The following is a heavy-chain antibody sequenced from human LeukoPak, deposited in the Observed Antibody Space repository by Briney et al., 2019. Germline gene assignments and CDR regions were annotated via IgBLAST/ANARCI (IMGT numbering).Heavy chain of an antibody. D-gene: IGHD4-17*01. J-gene: IGHJ6*02. CDR3: ARVGPTTAYYYYYGMDV. Sequence: KASETLSLTCTVSGGSISSYYRSWIRQPPGKGLEWIGYIYYSGSTNYNPSLKSRVTISVDTSKNQFSLKLSSVTAADTAVYYCARVGPTTAYYYYYGMDVWGQGTTVTVSS. CDR2: IYYSGST. V-gene: IGHV4-59*01. CDR1: GGSISSYY.